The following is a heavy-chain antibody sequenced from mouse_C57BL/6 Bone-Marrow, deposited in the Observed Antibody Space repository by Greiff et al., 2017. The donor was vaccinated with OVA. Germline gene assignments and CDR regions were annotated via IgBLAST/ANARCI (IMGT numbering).Heavy chain of an antibody. CDR1: GFTFSSYG. CDR2: ISSGGSYT. CDR3: ARHTTVVATDYYAMDY. J-gene: IGHJ4*01. D-gene: IGHD1-1*01. Sequence: EVMLVESGGDLVKPGGSLKLSCAASGFTFSSYGMSWVRQTPDKRLEWVATISSGGSYTYYPDSVKGRFTISRDNAKNTLYLQMSSLKSEDTAMYYCARHTTVVATDYYAMDYWGQGTSVTVSS. V-gene: IGHV5-6*01.